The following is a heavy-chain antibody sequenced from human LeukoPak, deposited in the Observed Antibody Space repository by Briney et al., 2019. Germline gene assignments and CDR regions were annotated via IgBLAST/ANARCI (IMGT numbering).Heavy chain of an antibody. CDR2: ITFSGSST. Sequence: GGSLRLSCVASGFTFSSNAMSWVRQAPGMGPDWVSSITFSGSSTDYADSVKGRFTISRDNSKSTLYIQMNSLRAEDTAVYYCARAKPKNMVRGLIMRRESRYYFDYWGQGTLVTVSS. J-gene: IGHJ4*02. D-gene: IGHD3-10*01. CDR3: ARAKPKNMVRGLIMRRESRYYFDY. V-gene: IGHV3-23*01. CDR1: GFTFSSNA.